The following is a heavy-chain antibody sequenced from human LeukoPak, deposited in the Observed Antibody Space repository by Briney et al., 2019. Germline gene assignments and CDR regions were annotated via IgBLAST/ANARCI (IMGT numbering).Heavy chain of an antibody. Sequence: ASVKVSCTASGYTFTSYYMHWVRQAPGQGLEWMGIINPSGGSTSYAQKFQGRVTMTRDMSTSTVYMELSSLRSEDTAVYYCAASSSGYYPLFDYWGQGTLVTVSS. D-gene: IGHD3-22*01. CDR2: INPSGGST. J-gene: IGHJ4*02. V-gene: IGHV1-46*01. CDR3: AASSSGYYPLFDY. CDR1: GYTFTSYY.